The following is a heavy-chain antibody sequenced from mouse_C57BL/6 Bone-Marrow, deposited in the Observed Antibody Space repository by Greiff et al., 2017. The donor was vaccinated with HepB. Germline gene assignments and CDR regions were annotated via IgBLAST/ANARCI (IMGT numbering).Heavy chain of an antibody. CDR2: ILPGSGST. J-gene: IGHJ1*03. V-gene: IGHV1-9*01. CDR3: ANRYFDV. CDR1: GYTFTGYW. Sequence: VQLQESGAELMKPGASVKLSCKATGYTFTGYWIEWVKQRPGHGLEWIGEILPGSGSTNYNAKFKGKATFTADTSSNTAYMQLSSLTTEDSAIYYCANRYFDVGGTGTTVTVSS.